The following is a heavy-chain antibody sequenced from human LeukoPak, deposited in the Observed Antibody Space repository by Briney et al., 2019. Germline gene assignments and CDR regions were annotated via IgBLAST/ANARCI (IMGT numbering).Heavy chain of an antibody. CDR1: GFTFSSYG. V-gene: IGHV3-33*01. Sequence: GGSLRLSCAASGFTFSSYGMHWVRQAPGKGLEWVAVIWYDGRKRYYADSVKGRFTISRDNSKNTLYLQMNSLRAEDTAVYYCAREALIGALDMWGQGTMVTVSS. CDR2: IWYDGRKR. CDR3: AREALIGALDM. D-gene: IGHD3-22*01. J-gene: IGHJ3*02.